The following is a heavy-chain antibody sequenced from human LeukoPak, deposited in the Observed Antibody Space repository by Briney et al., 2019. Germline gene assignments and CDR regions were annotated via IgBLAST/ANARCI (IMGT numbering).Heavy chain of an antibody. Sequence: GASVKVSCKASGYTFTSYYMHWVRQAPGQGLEWMGIINPSGGSTSYAQKFQGRVTMTRDMSTSTVYMELSSLRSEDTAVYYCARDSDSSGRMGWFDPWGQGTLVTVSS. CDR1: GYTFTSYY. J-gene: IGHJ5*02. V-gene: IGHV1-46*01. CDR2: INPSGGST. CDR3: ARDSDSSGRMGWFDP. D-gene: IGHD3-22*01.